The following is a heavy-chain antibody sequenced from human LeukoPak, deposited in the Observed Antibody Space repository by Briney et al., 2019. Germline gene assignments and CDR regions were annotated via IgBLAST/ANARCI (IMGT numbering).Heavy chain of an antibody. CDR3: ATRNFYQSKPYYYYYFDF. CDR2: ISSSGDAT. J-gene: IGHJ4*02. D-gene: IGHD3-22*01. V-gene: IGHV3-23*01. CDR1: GFAFSSFE. Sequence: GGSLRLSCVGSGFAFSSFELNWVRQAPGRGLEWVSGISSSGDATYYADSVRGRFTISRDNSRKTLYLQINSLRAEDTAAYYCATRNFYQSKPYYYYYFDFGGQRTLVTVPS.